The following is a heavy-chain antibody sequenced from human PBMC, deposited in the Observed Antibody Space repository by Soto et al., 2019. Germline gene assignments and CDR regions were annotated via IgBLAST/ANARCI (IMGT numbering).Heavy chain of an antibody. V-gene: IGHV4-61*08. CDR3: ARDDYYDSSATNSAFDI. CDR2: IAYSGDT. CDR1: GGSIISADSY. Sequence: PSETLSLTCAVSGGSIISADSYWFWIRKHPGKGLEWIGYIAYSGDTYYNPSLRSRVTISVDTSKNQFSLKLSSVTAADTAVYYCARDDYYDSSATNSAFDIWGQGTMVT. D-gene: IGHD3-22*01. J-gene: IGHJ3*02.